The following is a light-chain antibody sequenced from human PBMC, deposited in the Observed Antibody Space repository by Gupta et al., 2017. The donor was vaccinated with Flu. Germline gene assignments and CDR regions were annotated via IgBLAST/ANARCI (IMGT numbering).Light chain of an antibody. CDR1: SSDVGSYNR. J-gene: IGLJ3*02. CDR2: EVS. Sequence: SALTQPPSMSGSPGQSVTISCTGTSSDVGSYNRVSWYQQPPGTAPKLMIYEVSNRPSGVPDRFSGSKSGNTASLTISGLQAEDEADYYCSLYTSSSTLVFGGGTKLTVL. CDR3: SLYTSSSTLV. V-gene: IGLV2-18*01.